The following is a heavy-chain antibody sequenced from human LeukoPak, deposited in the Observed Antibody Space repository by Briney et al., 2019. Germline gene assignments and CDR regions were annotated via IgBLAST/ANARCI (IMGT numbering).Heavy chain of an antibody. J-gene: IGHJ5*02. CDR1: GGTFSSYA. V-gene: IGHV1-69*13. Sequence: ASVKVSCKASGGTFSSYAISWVRQAPGQGLEWMGGIIPIFGTANYAQKFQGRVTITADESTSTAYMELSSLRSEDTAVHYCTSGYYGSGSYYNGGYWFDPWGQGTLVTVSS. CDR2: IIPIFGTA. CDR3: TSGYYGSGSYYNGGYWFDP. D-gene: IGHD3-10*01.